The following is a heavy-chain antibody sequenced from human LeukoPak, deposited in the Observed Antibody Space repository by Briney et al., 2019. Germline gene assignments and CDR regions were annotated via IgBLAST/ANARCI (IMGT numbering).Heavy chain of an antibody. J-gene: IGHJ4*02. D-gene: IGHD3-22*01. V-gene: IGHV3-21*04. Sequence: PGGSLRLSCAASGFTFSSYSMNWVRQAPGKGLEWVSSISSSSSYIYYADSVKGRFTISRDNAKNSLYLQMNSLRAEDTAVYYCARDKYYYDSSGYYGNDYWGQGTLVTVSS. CDR2: ISSSSSYI. CDR3: ARDKYYYDSSGYYGNDY. CDR1: GFTFSSYS.